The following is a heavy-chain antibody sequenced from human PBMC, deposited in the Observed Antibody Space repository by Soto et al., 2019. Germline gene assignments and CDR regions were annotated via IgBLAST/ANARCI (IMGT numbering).Heavy chain of an antibody. CDR2: IYYSGNT. D-gene: IGHD1-1*01. CDR3: ASGHDAYKVRY. CDR1: GGSISSGRYY. V-gene: IGHV4-31*03. Sequence: QVQLQESGPGLVKPSQTLSLTCTVSGGSISSGRYYCSWIRQHPGKGLEWIGYIYYSGNTYYNPSLKSRLTISVDTSKNQFSLKLTSVTAADTAVYFCASGHDAYKVRYWGQGTLVTVSS. J-gene: IGHJ4*02.